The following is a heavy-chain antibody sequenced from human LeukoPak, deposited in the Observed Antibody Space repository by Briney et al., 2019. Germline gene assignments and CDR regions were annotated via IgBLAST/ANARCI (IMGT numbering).Heavy chain of an antibody. Sequence: ASVKVSCKASGYTFTSYGISWVRHAPGQGLEWMGWISAYNGNTNYAQKLQGRVTMTTDTSTSTAYMELRSLRSDDTAVYYCARGCGGDCRGNAFDIWGQGTMVTVSS. CDR3: ARGCGGDCRGNAFDI. D-gene: IGHD2-21*02. CDR2: ISAYNGNT. CDR1: GYTFTSYG. J-gene: IGHJ3*02. V-gene: IGHV1-18*01.